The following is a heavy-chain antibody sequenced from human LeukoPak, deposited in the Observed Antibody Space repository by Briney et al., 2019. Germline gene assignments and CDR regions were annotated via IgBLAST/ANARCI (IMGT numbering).Heavy chain of an antibody. CDR2: FHTDGGT. CDR1: GFTFSSYD. CDR3: ARGSGPGVTTIDS. V-gene: IGHV3-13*01. Sequence: GSLRLSCAASGFTFSSYDMHWVRQAPGEGLEWVSAFHTDGGTYYLDSVKGRFTISREDAKNSLYLQMNTLRAGDTAVYYCARGSGPGVTTIDSWGQGTLVIVSS. J-gene: IGHJ4*02. D-gene: IGHD4-17*01.